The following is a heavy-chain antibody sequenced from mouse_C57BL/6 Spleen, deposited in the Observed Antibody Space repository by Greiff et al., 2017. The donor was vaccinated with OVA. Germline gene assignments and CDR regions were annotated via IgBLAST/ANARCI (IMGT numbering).Heavy chain of an antibody. CDR3: ARPSNWSWFAY. CDR1: GFTFSDYG. CDR2: ISSGSSTI. V-gene: IGHV5-17*01. Sequence: EVMLVESGGGLVKPGGSLKLSCAASGFTFSDYGMHWVRQAPEKGLEWVAYISSGSSTIYYADTVKGRFTISRDNAKNTLFLQMTSLRSEDTAMYYCARPSNWSWFAYWGQGTLVTVSA. D-gene: IGHD4-1*01. J-gene: IGHJ3*01.